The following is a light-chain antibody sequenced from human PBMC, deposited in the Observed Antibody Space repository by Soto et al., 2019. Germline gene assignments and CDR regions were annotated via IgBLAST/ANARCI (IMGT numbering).Light chain of an antibody. V-gene: IGKV3-15*01. J-gene: IGKJ4*01. CDR1: QSVSSN. CDR2: GAS. CDR3: QQYNNWPPLT. Sequence: EIVMTQSPATLSVSPGERATLSCRASQSVSSNLAWYQQKPGQAPSLLIYGASTRATGIPARFSGSGSGTEFTLTISSLKSEDFAVYYCQQYNNWPPLTFGGGTKVEIK.